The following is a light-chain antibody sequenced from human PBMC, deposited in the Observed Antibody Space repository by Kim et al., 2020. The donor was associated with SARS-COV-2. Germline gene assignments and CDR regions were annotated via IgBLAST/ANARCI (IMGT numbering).Light chain of an antibody. CDR1: SSNTGRNN. Sequence: QSVNISCSGSSSNTGRNNVNWYRPPPGTAPNLLIYYDNQRPSGVPDRFSGSKSGTSASLAISGLQAEDEADYYCATWDDGLRGRMFGGGTKVTVL. V-gene: IGLV1-44*01. CDR2: YDN. J-gene: IGLJ3*02. CDR3: ATWDDGLRGRM.